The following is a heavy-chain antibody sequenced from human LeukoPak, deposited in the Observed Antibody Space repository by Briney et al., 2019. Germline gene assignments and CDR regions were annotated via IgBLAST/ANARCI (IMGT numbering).Heavy chain of an antibody. J-gene: IGHJ3*02. V-gene: IGHV3-21*01. Sequence: GGSLRLSCAASGFTFSSYSMNWVRQAPGKGLEWVSSISSSSSYIYYADSVKGRFTISRDNAKNSLHLQMNSLRAEDTAVYYCARREAAGKGAFDIWGQGTMVTVSS. CDR2: ISSSSSYI. D-gene: IGHD6-13*01. CDR3: ARREAAGKGAFDI. CDR1: GFTFSSYS.